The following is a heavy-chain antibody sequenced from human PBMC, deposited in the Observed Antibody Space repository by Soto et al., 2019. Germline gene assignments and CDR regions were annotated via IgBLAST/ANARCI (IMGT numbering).Heavy chain of an antibody. D-gene: IGHD3-10*01. Sequence: QITLKESGPTLVKPTQTLTLTCTFSGFSLSTSGVGVGWIRQPPGKALEWLALIYWDDDKRYSPSLKSRLTSPTHASKXXVXRXXTSTDPVEPANYSCALSDTSPSLLWPPFESWYFDLWGPDTLVTVSS. CDR3: ALSDTSPSLLWPPFESWYFDL. J-gene: IGHJ2*01. CDR1: GFSLSTSGVG. CDR2: IYWDDDK. V-gene: IGHV2-5*02.